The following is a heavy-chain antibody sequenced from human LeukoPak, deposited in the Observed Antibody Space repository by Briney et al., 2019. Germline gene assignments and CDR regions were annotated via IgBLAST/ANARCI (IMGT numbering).Heavy chain of an antibody. J-gene: IGHJ3*02. CDR3: ASRTRTGAFGI. V-gene: IGHV1-8*01. CDR1: VYTFTIYD. Sequence: ASVKVSCMASVYTFTIYDINWVRQATGQGGEWMGWMNPKSGNRGYAQKFQGRVTMTRKTTISTDYMELSSLRSEDTAVYYCASRTRTGAFGIWGQGTMVTVSS. CDR2: MNPKSGNR. D-gene: IGHD4-17*01.